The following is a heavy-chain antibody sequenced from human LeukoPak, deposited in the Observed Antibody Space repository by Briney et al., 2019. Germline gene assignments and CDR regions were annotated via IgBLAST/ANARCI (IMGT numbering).Heavy chain of an antibody. Sequence: PGGSLRVSCAASGLTFRKFAMTWVRQAPGKGLEWVSTISGNGGETFYADSVKGRFTISRDNSKNTVYLRMNSLRVEDTAAYYCAKGGHYSFFDFWGQGTPVTVSS. J-gene: IGHJ4*02. V-gene: IGHV3-23*01. CDR3: AKGGHYSFFDF. CDR1: GLTFRKFA. CDR2: ISGNGGET. D-gene: IGHD3-22*01.